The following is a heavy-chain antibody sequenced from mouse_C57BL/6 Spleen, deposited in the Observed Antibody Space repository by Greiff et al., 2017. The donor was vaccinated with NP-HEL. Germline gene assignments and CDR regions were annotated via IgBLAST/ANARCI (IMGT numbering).Heavy chain of an antibody. CDR2: ISDGGSYT. D-gene: IGHD4-1*01. CDR1: GFTFSSYA. J-gene: IGHJ2*01. CDR3: ARDKVGRRYFDY. V-gene: IGHV5-4*01. Sequence: DVKLVESGGGLVKPGGSLKLSCAASGFTFSSYAMSWVRQTPEKRLEWVATISDGGSYTYYTDNVKGRFTITRDNAKNNLYLQMSHLKSEDTAMYYCARDKVGRRYFDYWGQGTTLTVSS.